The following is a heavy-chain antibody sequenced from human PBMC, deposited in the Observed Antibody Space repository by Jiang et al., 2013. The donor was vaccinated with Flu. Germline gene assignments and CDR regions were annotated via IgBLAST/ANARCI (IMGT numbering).Heavy chain of an antibody. D-gene: IGHD3-22*01. CDR1: GGTFSSYA. V-gene: IGHV1-69*01. CDR3: ASEGIYYYDSSTLNYFDY. CDR2: IIPIFGTA. J-gene: IGHJ4*02. Sequence: EVKKPGSSVKVSCKASGGTFSSYAISWVRQAPGQGLEWMGGIIPIFGTANYAQKFQGRVTITADESTSTAYMELSSLRSEDTAVYYCASEGIYYYDSSTLNYFDYWGQGTLVTVSS.